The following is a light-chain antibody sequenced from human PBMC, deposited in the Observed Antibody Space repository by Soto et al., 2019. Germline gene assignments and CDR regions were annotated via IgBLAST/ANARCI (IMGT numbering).Light chain of an antibody. CDR2: DTS. CDR3: QQYYSTPHT. Sequence: EIVLTQSPATLSLSPGERATLSCRASQSVSIHLAWYQQKGGQAPRLLIYDTSNRATGIPARFSGSGSGTDFTLTISSLEPEDFAVYYCQQYYSTPHTFGQGTKLEIK. J-gene: IGKJ2*01. V-gene: IGKV3-11*01. CDR1: QSVSIH.